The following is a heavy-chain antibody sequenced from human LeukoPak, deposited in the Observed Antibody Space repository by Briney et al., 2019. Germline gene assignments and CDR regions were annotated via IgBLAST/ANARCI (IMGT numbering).Heavy chain of an antibody. CDR3: ARVRGGRSWYYYGMDV. V-gene: IGHV3-30-3*01. CDR2: ISYDGDNE. CDR1: GFTFSNFA. D-gene: IGHD3-16*01. Sequence: GGSLRLSCAASGFTFSNFAMHWVRQAPGKGLEWVAVISYDGDNEYYADSVKGQFTIFRDNSKDRLYLQMNSLRPEDTAMYYCARVRGGRSWYYYGMDVWGRGTTVTVSS. J-gene: IGHJ6*02.